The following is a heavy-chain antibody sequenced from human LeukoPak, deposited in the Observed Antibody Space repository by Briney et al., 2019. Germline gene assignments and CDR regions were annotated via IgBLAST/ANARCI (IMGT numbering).Heavy chain of an antibody. CDR1: GYSISSGYY. CDR2: IYHSGST. Sequence: RASETLSLTCAVSGYSISSGYYWGWIRQPPGKGLEWIGSIYHSGSTYYNPSLERRVTISVDTSKNQFSLKLSSVTAADTAVYYCARRGGDYDILTADPRGAFDIWGQGTMVTVSS. J-gene: IGHJ3*02. D-gene: IGHD3-9*01. V-gene: IGHV4-38-2*01. CDR3: ARRGGDYDILTADPRGAFDI.